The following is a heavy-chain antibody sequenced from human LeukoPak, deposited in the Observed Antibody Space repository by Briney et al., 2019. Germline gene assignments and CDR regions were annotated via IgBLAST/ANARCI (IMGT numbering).Heavy chain of an antibody. CDR2: ISSSSSTI. J-gene: IGHJ4*02. CDR3: ARLDYGGKDDY. Sequence: GGSLRLSCAASGFTFSSYSMNWVRQAPGKGLEWVSYISSSSSTIYYADSVKGRITISRDNAKNSLYLQMNSLRAEDTAVYYCARLDYGGKDDYWGQGTLVTVSS. CDR1: GFTFSSYS. D-gene: IGHD4-23*01. V-gene: IGHV3-48*01.